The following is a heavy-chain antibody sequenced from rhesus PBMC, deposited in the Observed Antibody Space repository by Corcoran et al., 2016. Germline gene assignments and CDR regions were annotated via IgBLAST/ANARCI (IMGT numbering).Heavy chain of an antibody. V-gene: IGHV4-76*01. J-gene: IGHJ4*01. Sequence: QVQLQESGPGVVKPSETLSLTCAVSGGSISSGYDWSWIRQPPGKGLEWIGYIYGSSGSTNYNPSLKNRVTIAKDASKNQFSLKLSSVTAADTAVYYCASGETTGLFDYWGQGVLVTVSS. D-gene: IGHD4-29*01. CDR2: IYGSSGST. CDR1: GGSISSGYD. CDR3: ASGETTGLFDY.